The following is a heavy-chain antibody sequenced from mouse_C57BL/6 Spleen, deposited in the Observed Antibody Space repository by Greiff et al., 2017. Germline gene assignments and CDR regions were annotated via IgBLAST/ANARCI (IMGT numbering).Heavy chain of an antibody. V-gene: IGHV1-26*01. CDR3: ARLSSSGFAY. D-gene: IGHD1-1*01. CDR2: INPNNGGT. Sequence: EVQLQQSGPELVKPGASVKISCKASGYTFTDYYMNWVKQSHGKSLEWIGDINPNNGGTSYNQKFKGKATLTVDKSSSTAYMELRSLTSEDSAVYYCARLSSSGFAYWGQGTLVTVSA. CDR1: GYTFTDYY. J-gene: IGHJ3*01.